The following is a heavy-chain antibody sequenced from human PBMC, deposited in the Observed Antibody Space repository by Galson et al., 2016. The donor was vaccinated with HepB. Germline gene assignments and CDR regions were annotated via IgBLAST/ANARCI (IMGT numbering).Heavy chain of an antibody. CDR2: ISLSSTYT. CDR1: GFIFSSYA. Sequence: SLRLSCAASGFIFSSYAMSWVRQAPGKGLQWVSYISLSSTYTNYADSVKGRFTISRDNAKNSLYLQMNSLRAEDTAVYYCARGRMGYYDSRGYFHFDFWGQGTLVTVSS. V-gene: IGHV3-11*06. D-gene: IGHD3-22*01. CDR3: ARGRMGYYDSRGYFHFDF. J-gene: IGHJ4*02.